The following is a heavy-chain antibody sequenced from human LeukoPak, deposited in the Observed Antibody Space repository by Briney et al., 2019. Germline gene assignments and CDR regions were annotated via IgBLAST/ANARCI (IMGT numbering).Heavy chain of an antibody. D-gene: IGHD5-18*01. J-gene: IGHJ4*02. CDR3: ARVSLERQLWLPFDY. V-gene: IGHV3-30*03. CDR2: ISYDGSLK. Sequence: GGSLRLSCAGSGFTFSNYGIHWVRQAPGKGLEWVTAISYDGSLKYYADSVRGRFTISRDNSKNTLYLQMNSLRTDDTAVYYCARVSLERQLWLPFDYWGQGTLVTVSS. CDR1: GFTFSNYG.